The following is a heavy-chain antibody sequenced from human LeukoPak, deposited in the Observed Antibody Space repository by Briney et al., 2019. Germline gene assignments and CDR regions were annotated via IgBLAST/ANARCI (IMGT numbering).Heavy chain of an antibody. V-gene: IGHV4-39*01. J-gene: IGHJ4*02. CDR3: ARQRGYDYIWGSYRADFDY. CDR2: MYYSGST. CDR1: GGSISSSSYY. Sequence: SETLSLTCTVSGGSISSSSYYWGWIRQPPGKGLEWIGSMYYSGSTYYKPSLKSRVTISVDTSKNQLSLKLSSVTAADTAVYYCARQRGYDYIWGSYRADFDYWGQGTLVTVSS. D-gene: IGHD3-16*02.